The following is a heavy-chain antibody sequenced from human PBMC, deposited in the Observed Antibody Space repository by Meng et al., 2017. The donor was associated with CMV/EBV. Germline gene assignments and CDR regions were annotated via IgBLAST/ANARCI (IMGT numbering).Heavy chain of an antibody. CDR1: AGSISSYY. V-gene: IGHV4-59*01. J-gene: IGHJ5*02. CDR3: ARGGTDYWSGYVWFDP. D-gene: IGHD3-3*01. CDR2: IYYNGNT. Sequence: GSLRLSCTVSAGSISSYYWTWIRQPPGKGLEWVGYIYYNGNTNYNPSLKSRVTISLDTSKNQFSLKMSYVTAADTAVYYCARGGTDYWSGYVWFDPWGQGTLVTVSS.